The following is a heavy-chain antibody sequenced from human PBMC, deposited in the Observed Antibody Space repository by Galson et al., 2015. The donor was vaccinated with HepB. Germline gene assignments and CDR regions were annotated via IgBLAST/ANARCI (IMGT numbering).Heavy chain of an antibody. CDR3: AREGYCTNGVCINGLDY. D-gene: IGHD2-8*01. Sequence: LRLSCAASGFTFSSYAMHWVRQAPGKGLEWVAVISYDGSNKYYADSVKGRFTISRDNSKNTLYLQMNSLRAEDTAVYYCAREGYCTNGVCINGLDYWGQGTLVTVSS. J-gene: IGHJ4*02. CDR1: GFTFSSYA. V-gene: IGHV3-30-3*01. CDR2: ISYDGSNK.